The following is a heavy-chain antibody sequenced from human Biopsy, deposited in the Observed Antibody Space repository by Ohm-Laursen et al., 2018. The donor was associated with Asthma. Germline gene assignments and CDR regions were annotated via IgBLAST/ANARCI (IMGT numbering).Heavy chain of an antibody. Sequence: VKISCKISGYSLTDLSMHWVRQAPGQGLEWMGGHDHEEGGTVNARRFQGRVTMTEDTSTDTAYMELSSLSSDDTAVYYCAPDFPKDYVRYNFQFWGQGTLVTVSS. V-gene: IGHV1-24*01. J-gene: IGHJ4*02. CDR3: APDFPKDYVRYNFQF. D-gene: IGHD4-17*01. CDR2: HDHEEGGT. CDR1: GYSLTDLS.